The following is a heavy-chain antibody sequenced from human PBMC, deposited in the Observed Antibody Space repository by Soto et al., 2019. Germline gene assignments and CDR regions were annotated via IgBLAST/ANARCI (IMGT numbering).Heavy chain of an antibody. Sequence: EVQLVQSGAEVKKPGESLKISCKGSGYSFTSYWIGWVRQMPGKGLEWMGIIYPGDSDTRYSPSFQGQVTISADKSISTAYLQWSSLKASDTAMYYCAILMRDRHNYSPLYYWGQETLVTVSS. D-gene: IGHD3-10*01. CDR2: IYPGDSDT. CDR3: AILMRDRHNYSPLYY. V-gene: IGHV5-51*03. CDR1: GYSFTSYW. J-gene: IGHJ4*02.